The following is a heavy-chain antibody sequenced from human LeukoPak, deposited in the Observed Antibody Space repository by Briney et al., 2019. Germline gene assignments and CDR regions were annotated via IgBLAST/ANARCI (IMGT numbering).Heavy chain of an antibody. CDR1: GYGFTSYW. J-gene: IGHJ5*02. D-gene: IGHD2-15*01. Sequence: GESLQISCQGSGYGFTSYWIGWVRQMPGKGREWMGFIYSGDSDTRYSPSFQGQVTISAERSSSTTYLKWSSLKASDTAMYYCARRSSSSGGLQNWFAPWGQGTLVTVSS. CDR2: IYSGDSDT. V-gene: IGHV5-51*01. CDR3: ARRSSSSGGLQNWFAP.